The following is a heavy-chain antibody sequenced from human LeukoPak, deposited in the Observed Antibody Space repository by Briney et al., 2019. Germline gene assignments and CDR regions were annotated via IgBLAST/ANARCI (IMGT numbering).Heavy chain of an antibody. Sequence: TSETLSLTCAVYGGSFSGYYWSWIRQPPGKGLEWIGEINHSGSTNYNPSLKSRVTISVDTSKNQFSLKLGSVTAADTAVYYCASLYSGSYDTGSFDYFNYWGQGTLVTVSS. CDR2: INHSGST. D-gene: IGHD1-26*01. CDR1: GGSFSGYY. CDR3: ASLYSGSYDTGSFDYFNY. J-gene: IGHJ4*02. V-gene: IGHV4-34*01.